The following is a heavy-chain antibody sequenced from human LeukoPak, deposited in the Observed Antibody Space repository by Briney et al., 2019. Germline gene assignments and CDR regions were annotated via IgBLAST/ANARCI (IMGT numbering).Heavy chain of an antibody. CDR1: GFTFSSYS. V-gene: IGHV3-21*01. J-gene: IGHJ6*02. Sequence: GGSLRLSCAASGFTFSSYSMNWVRQAPGKGLEWVSSISSSSSYIYYADSVKGRFTISRDNAKNSLYLQMNSLRAEDTAVYYCARDFQQLVFCNYYYYGMDVWGQGTTVTVSS. CDR2: ISSSSSYI. D-gene: IGHD6-13*01. CDR3: ARDFQQLVFCNYYYYGMDV.